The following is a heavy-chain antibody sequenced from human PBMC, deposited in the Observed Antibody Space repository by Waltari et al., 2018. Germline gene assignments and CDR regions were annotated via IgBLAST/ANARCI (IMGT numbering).Heavy chain of an antibody. V-gene: IGHV3-21*01. J-gene: IGHJ4*02. CDR3: ARGGSGYELRMDY. Sequence: EVQLVESGGGLVKPGGSLILSCAASGFTLRSYSMHWVRQAPGKGLGWVSSISSSSSYIYYADSVKGRFTISRDNAKNSLYLQMNSLRAEDTAVYYCARGGSGYELRMDYWGQGTLVTVSS. CDR2: ISSSSSYI. CDR1: GFTLRSYS. D-gene: IGHD5-12*01.